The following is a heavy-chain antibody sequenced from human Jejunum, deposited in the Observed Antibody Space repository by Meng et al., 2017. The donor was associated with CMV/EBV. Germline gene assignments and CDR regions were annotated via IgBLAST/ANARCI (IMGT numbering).Heavy chain of an antibody. CDR2: INTANGNT. J-gene: IGHJ4*02. CDR3: SIDTSGYHYKY. Sequence: SCKASGYTFTSYAIHWVRQAPGQRPEWMRWINTANGNTKYSQKFQGRVTTTRDTSASTAYMELNSLRSEDTAVYYCSIDTSGYHYKYWGQGTLVTVSS. V-gene: IGHV1-3*04. D-gene: IGHD3-22*01. CDR1: GYTFTSYA.